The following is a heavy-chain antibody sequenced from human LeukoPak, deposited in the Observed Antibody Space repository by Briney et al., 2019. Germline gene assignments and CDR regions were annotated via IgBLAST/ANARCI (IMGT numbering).Heavy chain of an antibody. CDR1: GGTFSSYA. CDR2: IIPIFGTV. V-gene: IGHV1-69*13. J-gene: IGHJ4*02. D-gene: IGHD2-21*02. Sequence: SVKVSCKASGGTFSSYAISWVRQAPGQGLEWMGGIIPIFGTVNYAQKFQGRVTITADESTSTAYMELSSLRSEDTAVYYCATAYCGGDCYSFFDYRGQGTLVTVSS. CDR3: ATAYCGGDCYSFFDY.